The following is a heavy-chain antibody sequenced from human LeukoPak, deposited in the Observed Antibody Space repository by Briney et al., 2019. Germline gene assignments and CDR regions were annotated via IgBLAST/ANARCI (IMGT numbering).Heavy chain of an antibody. CDR1: GFTFSSYS. J-gene: IGHJ6*02. CDR2: ISSSSSTI. Sequence: PGGSLRLSCAASGFTFSSYSMNWARQAPGKGLEWVSYISSSSSTIYYADSVKGRFTISRDNAKNSLYLQMNSLRAEDTAVYYCAREGGVLRYFDWQPSDTTLLVPQRNYGMDVWGQGTTVTVSS. D-gene: IGHD3-9*01. V-gene: IGHV3-48*01. CDR3: AREGGVLRYFDWQPSDTTLLVPQRNYGMDV.